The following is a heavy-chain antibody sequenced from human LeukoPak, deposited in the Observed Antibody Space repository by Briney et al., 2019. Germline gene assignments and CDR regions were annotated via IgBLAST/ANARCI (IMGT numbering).Heavy chain of an antibody. D-gene: IGHD4-17*01. CDR2: ISYDGSNK. V-gene: IGHV3-30*04. CDR1: GFTFNHYA. Sequence: GRSLRLSCTASGFTFNHYAMHWVRQAPGKGLEWMAVISYDGSNKDYADSVKGRFTISRDNSNLTMYLQINSLRGEDTAVYHCARGSSWYGDPRGFDNWGQGALVTVSS. CDR3: ARGSSWYGDPRGFDN. J-gene: IGHJ4*02.